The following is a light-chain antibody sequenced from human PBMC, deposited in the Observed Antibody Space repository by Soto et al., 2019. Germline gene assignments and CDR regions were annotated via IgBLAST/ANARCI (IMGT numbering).Light chain of an antibody. J-gene: IGKJ3*01. Sequence: DIQMTQSPSSLSASVGDRVTITCQASQHISTYLNWFQQKPGKAPELLIYDASNLVPGVPSRFSGSGSGTDFTLAISSLQPEDSAPYSCQQYDHLPPTFGPGTKVDIK. CDR2: DAS. CDR3: QQYDHLPPT. CDR1: QHISTY. V-gene: IGKV1-33*01.